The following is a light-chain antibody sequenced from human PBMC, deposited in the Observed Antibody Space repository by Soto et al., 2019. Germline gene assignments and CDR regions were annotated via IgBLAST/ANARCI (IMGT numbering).Light chain of an antibody. V-gene: IGLV1-51*01. J-gene: IGLJ2*01. CDR1: SSNIAKNY. CDR2: DND. CDR3: GTWDISLSVV. Sequence: QSVLTQPPSVSAAPGQKVTISCSGSSSNIAKNYVYWYQQLPGTAPKLLIFDNDKRPSGIPDRFSGSKSGTSATLGITGLQTGDEADYYCGTWDISLSVVFRGGTKLTVL.